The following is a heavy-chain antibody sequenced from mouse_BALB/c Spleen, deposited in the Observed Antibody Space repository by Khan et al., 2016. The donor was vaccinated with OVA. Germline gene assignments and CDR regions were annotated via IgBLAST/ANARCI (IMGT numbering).Heavy chain of an antibody. CDR3: ARGNYYGYYFDY. J-gene: IGHJ2*01. CDR1: GYSITSGYA. CDR2: ISSSGGT. Sequence: EVKLLESGPGLVKPSQSLSLTCTVTGYSITSGYAWNWIRQFPGNKLEWMGYISSSGGTSYNPSLKSRISITRDTSKNQFFLQLNSVTTEDTATYYCARGNYYGYYFDYWGQGTPLTVSS. D-gene: IGHD1-1*01. V-gene: IGHV3-2*02.